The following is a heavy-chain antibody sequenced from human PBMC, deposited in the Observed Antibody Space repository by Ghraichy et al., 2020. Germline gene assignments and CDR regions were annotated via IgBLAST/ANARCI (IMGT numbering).Heavy chain of an antibody. J-gene: IGHJ4*02. Sequence: GGSLRLFCLGSGSTLSGYTMNWVRQAPGKGLDWVSSISGSSNYIDYADSVKGRFTISRDNAKNSLYLQMNSLRAEDTAVYYCATAPLAPPYFDDWGQGTLVTVSS. V-gene: IGHV3-21*01. D-gene: IGHD5-12*01. CDR3: ATAPLAPPYFDD. CDR2: ISGSSNYI. CDR1: GSTLSGYT.